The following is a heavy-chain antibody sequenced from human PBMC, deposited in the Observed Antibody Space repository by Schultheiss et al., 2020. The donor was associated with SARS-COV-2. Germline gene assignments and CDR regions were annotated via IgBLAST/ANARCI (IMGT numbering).Heavy chain of an antibody. Sequence: GESLKISCAASGFTFSSYSMNWVRQAPGKGLEWVSYISSSSSYRNYADSVKGRFTISRDNAKNSLYLQMNSLRAEDTAVYYCARDYLGRLLGYYYYMDVWGKGTTVTVSS. CDR3: ARDYLGRLLGYYYYMDV. D-gene: IGHD2-21*01. V-gene: IGHV3-21*05. CDR2: ISSSSSYR. CDR1: GFTFSSYS. J-gene: IGHJ6*03.